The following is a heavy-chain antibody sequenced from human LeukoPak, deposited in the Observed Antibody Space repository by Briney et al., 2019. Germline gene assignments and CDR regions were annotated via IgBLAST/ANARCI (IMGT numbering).Heavy chain of an antibody. V-gene: IGHV4-4*07. Sequence: SETLSLTCTVSGGSISSYYWSWIRQPAGKGLEWIGRIYTSGSTNYNPSLKSRVTTSVDTSKNQFSLKLSSVTAADTAVYYCARDHWGIAVAGTIFGAFDIWGQGTMVTVSS. CDR3: ARDHWGIAVAGTIFGAFDI. CDR1: GGSISSYY. J-gene: IGHJ3*02. CDR2: IYTSGST. D-gene: IGHD6-19*01.